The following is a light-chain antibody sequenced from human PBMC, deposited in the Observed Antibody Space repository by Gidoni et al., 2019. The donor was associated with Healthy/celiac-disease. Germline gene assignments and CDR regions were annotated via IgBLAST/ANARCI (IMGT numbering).Light chain of an antibody. J-gene: IGKJ1*01. CDR1: QGISNY. CDR3: QKYNSAPHT. CDR2: AAS. V-gene: IGKV1-27*01. Sequence: DIQLTQSPSSLSASVGDSVTVTCRASQGISNYLAWYQQKPGKVPKLLIYAASTLQSGVPSRFSGSGSGTDFTLTISSLQPEDVATYYFQKYNSAPHTFGQGTKVEIK.